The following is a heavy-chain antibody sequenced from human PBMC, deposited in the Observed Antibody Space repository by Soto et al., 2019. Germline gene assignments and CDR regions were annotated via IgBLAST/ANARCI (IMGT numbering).Heavy chain of an antibody. CDR1: SSGDYY. Sequence: SSGDYYWSWIRQPPGKGLEWVGVIRSRAFGATAEYAASVKGRFTISRDDSDSILYLQMNSLKSEDTAVYYCARRAPVTPFEYWGQGTLVTLSS. V-gene: IGHV3-49*03. D-gene: IGHD4-17*01. CDR3: ARRAPVTPFEY. CDR2: IRSRAFGATA. J-gene: IGHJ4*02.